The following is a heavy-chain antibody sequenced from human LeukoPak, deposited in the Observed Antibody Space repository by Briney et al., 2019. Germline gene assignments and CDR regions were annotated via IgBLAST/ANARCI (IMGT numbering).Heavy chain of an antibody. D-gene: IGHD6-19*01. CDR2: ISDDGRGT. J-gene: IGHJ3*02. CDR1: GFTFSRYP. V-gene: IGHV3-30*04. CDR3: AKEDHSSGRAGTFDI. Sequence: GGSLRLSCEASGFTFSRYPMNWVRQAPGKGLEWVAGISDDGRGTYYADSVKGRFTISRDNSKNSLYLQLNSLRPEDTAMYYCAKEDHSSGRAGTFDIWGQGTMVTVSS.